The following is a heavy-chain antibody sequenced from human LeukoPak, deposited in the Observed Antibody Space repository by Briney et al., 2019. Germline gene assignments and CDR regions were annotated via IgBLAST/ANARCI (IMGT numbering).Heavy chain of an antibody. D-gene: IGHD3-9*01. CDR3: ARQLNPYYDILTGYAIGYNWFDT. J-gene: IGHJ5*02. CDR1: GGSISSYY. Sequence: TPSETLSLTCTVSGGSISSYYWSWIRQPPGKGLEWIGYIYYSGSTNYNPSLKSRVTISVDTSKNQFSLKLSSVTAADTAVYYCARQLNPYYDILTGYAIGYNWFDTWGQGTLVTVSS. V-gene: IGHV4-59*08. CDR2: IYYSGST.